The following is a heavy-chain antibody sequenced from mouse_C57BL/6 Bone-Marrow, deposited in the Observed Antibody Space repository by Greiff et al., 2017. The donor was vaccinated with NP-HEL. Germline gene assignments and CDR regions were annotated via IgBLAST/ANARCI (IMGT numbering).Heavy chain of an antibody. Sequence: VQLQQSGAELVRPGASVKLSCTASGFNIKDDYMHWVKQRPEQGLEWIGWIDPENGDTEYASKFQGKATITADTSSNTAYLQLSSLTSEDTAVYYCTTWCHSSGSWFAYWGQGTLVTVSA. CDR2: IDPENGDT. CDR1: GFNIKDDY. CDR3: TTWCHSSGSWFAY. D-gene: IGHD3-2*02. J-gene: IGHJ3*01. V-gene: IGHV14-4*01.